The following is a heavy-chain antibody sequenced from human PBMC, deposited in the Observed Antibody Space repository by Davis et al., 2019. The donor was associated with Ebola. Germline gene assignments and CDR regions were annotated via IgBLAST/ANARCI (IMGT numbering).Heavy chain of an antibody. Sequence: SVKVSCKASGGTFSSYAISWVRQAPGQGLEWMGGIIPIFGTANYAQKFQGRVTITADESTSTAYMELSSLRSEDTAVYYCASGYGTGLGYSYGYVEGSYYGMDVWGQGTTVTVSS. CDR2: IIPIFGTA. V-gene: IGHV1-69*13. J-gene: IGHJ6*02. CDR3: ASGYGTGLGYSYGYVEGSYYGMDV. D-gene: IGHD5-18*01. CDR1: GGTFSSYA.